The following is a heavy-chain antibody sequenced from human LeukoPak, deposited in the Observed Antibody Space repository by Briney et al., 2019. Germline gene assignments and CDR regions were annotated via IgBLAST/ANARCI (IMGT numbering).Heavy chain of an antibody. D-gene: IGHD6-6*01. CDR2: IIPIFGIA. V-gene: IGHV1-69*04. J-gene: IGHJ6*02. Sequence: GSSVKVSCKASGGTFSSYAISWVRPAPGQGLEWMGRIIPIFGIANYAQKFQGRVTITADKSTSTAYMELSSLRSEDTAVYYCASNQRIAARPDYGMDVWGQGTTVTVSS. CDR3: ASNQRIAARPDYGMDV. CDR1: GGTFSSYA.